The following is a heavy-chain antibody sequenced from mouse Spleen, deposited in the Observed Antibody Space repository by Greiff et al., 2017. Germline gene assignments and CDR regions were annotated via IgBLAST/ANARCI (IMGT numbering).Heavy chain of an antibody. CDR2: IDPENGNT. CDR1: GFNIKDYY. CDR3: ARSLYGSSYGFAY. Sequence: EVQLQQSGAELVRPGALVKLSCKASGFNIKDYYMHWVKQRPEQGLEWIGWIDPENGNTIYDPKFQGKASITADTSSNTAYLQLSSLTSEDTAVYYCARSLYGSSYGFAYWGQGTLVTVSA. J-gene: IGHJ3*01. D-gene: IGHD1-1*01. V-gene: IGHV14-1*02.